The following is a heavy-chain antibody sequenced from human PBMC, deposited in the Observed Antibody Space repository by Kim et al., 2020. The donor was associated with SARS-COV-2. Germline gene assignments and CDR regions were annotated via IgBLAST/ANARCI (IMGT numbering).Heavy chain of an antibody. CDR2: INPNSGGT. CDR1: GYTFTGYY. V-gene: IGHV1-2*06. CDR3: ARINFSSGWYVSGYYYGMDV. D-gene: IGHD6-19*01. J-gene: IGHJ6*02. Sequence: ASVKVSCKASGYTFTGYYMHWVRQAPGQGLEWMGRINPNSGGTNYAQKFQRRVTMTRDTSISTAYMELSRLRSDDTAVYYCARINFSSGWYVSGYYYGMDVWGQGTTVTVSS.